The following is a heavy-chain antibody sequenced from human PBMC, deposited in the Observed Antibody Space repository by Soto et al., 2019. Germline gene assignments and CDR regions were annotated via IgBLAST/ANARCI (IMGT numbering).Heavy chain of an antibody. V-gene: IGHV1-69*08. CDR3: ARESGIAAAGAFDI. Sequence: QVQLVQSGAEVKKPGSSVKVSCKASGGTFSSYTISWVRQAPGQGLEWMGRIIPILGIANYAQKFQGRVKITEDKSTSTAYMELSSLRSEDTAVYYCARESGIAAAGAFDIWGQGTMVTVSS. D-gene: IGHD6-13*01. CDR2: IIPILGIA. J-gene: IGHJ3*02. CDR1: GGTFSSYT.